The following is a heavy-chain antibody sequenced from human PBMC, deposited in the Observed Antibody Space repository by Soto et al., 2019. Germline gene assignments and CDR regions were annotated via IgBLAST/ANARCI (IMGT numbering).Heavy chain of an antibody. V-gene: IGHV1-69*13. D-gene: IGHD3-10*01. J-gene: IGHJ4*02. CDR2: IIPIFGTA. Sequence: EASVKVCCKACGGTFSSYAISWVRQAPGQGLEWMGGIIPIFGTANYAQKFQGRVTITADESTSTAYMELSSLRSEDTAVYYCARDRREYAVAYYFDYWGQGTLVTVSS. CDR3: ARDRREYAVAYYFDY. CDR1: GGTFSSYA.